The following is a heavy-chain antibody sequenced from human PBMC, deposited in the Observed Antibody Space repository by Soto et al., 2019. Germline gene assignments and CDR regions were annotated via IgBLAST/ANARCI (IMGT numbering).Heavy chain of an antibody. CDR3: ASNYNTVNGYYRFFKY. CDR1: GYTFISYD. D-gene: IGHD3-3*01. Sequence: QVQLVQSGAEVKKPGASVKVSCKGSGYTFISYDISWVRQAPGQGLEWMGRISAYNGNTNYAQNLQGRVTLTTDTSTSTAYMELRSLRSDDTAVYYCASNYNTVNGYYRFFKYWGQGTMVTVSS. J-gene: IGHJ4*02. V-gene: IGHV1-18*01. CDR2: ISAYNGNT.